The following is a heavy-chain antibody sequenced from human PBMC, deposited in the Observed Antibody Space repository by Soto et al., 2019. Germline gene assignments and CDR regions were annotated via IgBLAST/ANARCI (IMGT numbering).Heavy chain of an antibody. Sequence: SETLSLTCTVSGGSISSGDYYWSWIRQPPGKGLEWIGYIYYSGSTYYNPSLKSRVTISVDTSKNQFSLKLSSVTAADTAVYYCAREVVITNWFDPWGQGTLVTVSS. J-gene: IGHJ5*02. CDR2: IYYSGST. V-gene: IGHV4-30-4*01. CDR1: GGSISSGDYY. D-gene: IGHD3-22*01. CDR3: AREVVITNWFDP.